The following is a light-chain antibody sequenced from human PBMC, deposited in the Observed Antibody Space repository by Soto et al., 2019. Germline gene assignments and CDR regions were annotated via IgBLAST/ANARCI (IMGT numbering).Light chain of an antibody. CDR1: QGISNY. CDR2: DAS. V-gene: IGKV1-33*01. Sequence: DIQMTQSPPSLSASVGDRVTITCQASQGISNYLNWYQQKPGKAPKLLIYDASNLEAGVPSRFSGSGSGTDFTFTISSLQPEDIATYYCQQYDNLPITFGQGTRLEIK. J-gene: IGKJ5*01. CDR3: QQYDNLPIT.